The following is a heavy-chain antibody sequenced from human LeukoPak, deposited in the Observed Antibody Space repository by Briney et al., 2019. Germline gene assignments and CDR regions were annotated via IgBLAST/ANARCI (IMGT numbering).Heavy chain of an antibody. Sequence: SETLSLTCTVSGGSISSGGYYWSWIRQHPGKGLEWIGYIYYSGSTYYNPSLKSRVTISVDTSKNQSSLKLSSVTAADTAVYYCARESSGWTKAFDYWGQGTLVIVSS. CDR3: ARESSGWTKAFDY. D-gene: IGHD6-19*01. CDR1: GGSISSGGYY. V-gene: IGHV4-31*03. J-gene: IGHJ4*02. CDR2: IYYSGST.